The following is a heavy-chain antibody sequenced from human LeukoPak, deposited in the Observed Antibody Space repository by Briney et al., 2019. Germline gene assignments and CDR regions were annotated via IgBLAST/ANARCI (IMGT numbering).Heavy chain of an antibody. Sequence: PSETLSLTCAVSGYSISSCYYWGWIRQPPGKGLEWIGSIYHSGSTYYNPSLKSRVTISVDTSKNQFSLKLSSVTAADTAVYYCARLTGAYYLFDYWGQGTLVTVSS. V-gene: IGHV4-38-2*01. CDR1: GYSISSCYY. CDR2: IYHSGST. D-gene: IGHD2/OR15-2a*01. J-gene: IGHJ4*02. CDR3: ARLTGAYYLFDY.